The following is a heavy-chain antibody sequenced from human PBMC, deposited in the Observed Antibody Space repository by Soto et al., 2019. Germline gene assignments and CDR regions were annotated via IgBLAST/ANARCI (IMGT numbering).Heavy chain of an antibody. Sequence: GSLRLSCVGSGFTFSSYEMNWVRQAPGKGLEWVSFIITTGASTQYADSVRGRFAISRNDVENSVFLQLDSLRVEDTAVYYCARGYSSTIFDYCGQGVLITVS. CDR1: GFTFSSYE. V-gene: IGHV3-48*03. J-gene: IGHJ4*02. CDR3: ARGYSSTIFDY. D-gene: IGHD6-19*01. CDR2: IITTGAST.